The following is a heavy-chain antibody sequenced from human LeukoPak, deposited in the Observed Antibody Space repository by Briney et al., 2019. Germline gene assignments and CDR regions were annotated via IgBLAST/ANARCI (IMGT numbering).Heavy chain of an antibody. CDR1: GGSFSGYY. D-gene: IGHD3-3*01. CDR2: INHSGST. V-gene: IGHV4-34*01. CDR3: ARGPTYYDFWSGSRGWFDP. J-gene: IGHJ5*02. Sequence: SETLSLTCAVYGGSFSGYYWSWIRHPPGKGLEWIGEINHSGSTNYNPSLKSRVTISVDTSKSQFSLRLSSVTAADTAVYYCARGPTYYDFWSGSRGWFDPWGQGTLVTVSS.